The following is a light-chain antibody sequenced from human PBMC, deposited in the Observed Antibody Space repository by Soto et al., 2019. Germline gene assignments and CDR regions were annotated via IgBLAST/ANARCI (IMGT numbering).Light chain of an antibody. J-gene: IGLJ1*01. CDR1: SSDIGDYNY. V-gene: IGLV2-14*01. CDR3: TSYTSSSTNYV. Sequence: QSALTQPASVSGSPGQSITISCTGTSSDIGDYNYVSWYQQHPGKAPKLMVYEVSNRPSGVSNRFSGSKSGNTASLTISGPQAEDEADSYCTSYTSSSTNYVFGTGTKLTVL. CDR2: EVS.